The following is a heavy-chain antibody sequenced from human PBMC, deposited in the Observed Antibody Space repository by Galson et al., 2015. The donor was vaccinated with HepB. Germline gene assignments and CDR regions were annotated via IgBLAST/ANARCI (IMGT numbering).Heavy chain of an antibody. D-gene: IGHD2-2*01. J-gene: IGHJ6*03. CDR1: GYSFTSYW. Sequence: QSGAEVKKPGESLRISCKGSGYSFTSYWISWVRQMPGKGLEWMGRIDPSDSYTNYSPSFQGHVTISADKSISTAYLQWSSLKASDTAMYYCARHSGHCSSTSCYRGGYYYYYMDVWGKGTTVTVSS. V-gene: IGHV5-10-1*01. CDR2: IDPSDSYT. CDR3: ARHSGHCSSTSCYRGGYYYYYMDV.